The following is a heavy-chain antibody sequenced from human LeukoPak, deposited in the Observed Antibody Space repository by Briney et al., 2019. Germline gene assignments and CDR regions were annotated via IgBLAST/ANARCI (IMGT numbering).Heavy chain of an antibody. J-gene: IGHJ6*03. CDR2: IRYDGSNN. Sequence: PGGSLRLSCAASGFTFSSYGMHWVRQAPGKGLEWVAFIRYDGSNNYYADSVKGRFTISRDNSKNTLYLQMNSLRAEDTAVYYCARGYCTNGVCYDYYYYMDVWGKGTTVTVSS. CDR3: ARGYCTNGVCYDYYYYMDV. V-gene: IGHV3-30*02. D-gene: IGHD2-8*01. CDR1: GFTFSSYG.